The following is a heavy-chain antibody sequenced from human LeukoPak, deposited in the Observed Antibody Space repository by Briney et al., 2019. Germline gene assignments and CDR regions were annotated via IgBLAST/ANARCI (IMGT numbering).Heavy chain of an antibody. CDR1: GGSISSSSYY. CDR2: IYYSGST. V-gene: IGHV4-39*07. Sequence: SETLSLTCTVSGGSISSSSYYWGWIRQPPGKGLEWIGSIYYSGSTYYNPSLKSRVTISVDTSKNQFSLNLSSVTVADTAVYYCARDHLSLGAFDIWGPGTTVSVSS. J-gene: IGHJ3*02. D-gene: IGHD3-16*01. CDR3: ARDHLSLGAFDI.